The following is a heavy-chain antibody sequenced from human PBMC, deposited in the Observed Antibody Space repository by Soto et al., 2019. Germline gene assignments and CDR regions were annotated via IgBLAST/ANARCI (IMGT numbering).Heavy chain of an antibody. V-gene: IGHV4-39*01. D-gene: IGHD1-26*01. CDR1: GGSISSSSYY. CDR3: ARGGYDY. CDR2: IYYSGST. J-gene: IGHJ4*02. Sequence: QLQLQESGPGLVKPSETLSLTCTVSGGSISSSSYYWGWIRQPPGKGLECIGTIYYSGSTYYNPSLKSRVTISVDTSKNQFSLRLSSVTAADAAVYYCARGGYDYWGQGTLVTVSS.